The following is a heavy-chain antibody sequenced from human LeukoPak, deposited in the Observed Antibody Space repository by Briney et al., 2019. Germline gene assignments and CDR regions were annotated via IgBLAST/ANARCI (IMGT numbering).Heavy chain of an antibody. V-gene: IGHV3-30*03. CDR2: ISYDGSNK. J-gene: IGHJ4*02. Sequence: GGSLRLSCAASGFSFSSYGMHWVRQAPGKGLEWVAVISYDGSNKYYADSVKGRFTISRDNSKNTLYLQMNSLRAEDTAVYYCAAQTYSSGWYYFDYWGQGTLVTVSS. CDR3: AAQTYSSGWYYFDY. CDR1: GFSFSSYG. D-gene: IGHD6-19*01.